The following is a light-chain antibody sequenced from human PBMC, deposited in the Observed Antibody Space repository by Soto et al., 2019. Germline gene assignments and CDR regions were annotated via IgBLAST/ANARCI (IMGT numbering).Light chain of an antibody. CDR3: YSYTSSSTYV. J-gene: IGLJ1*01. CDR1: SSDVGAYKY. CDR2: DVS. Sequence: QSALTQPASVSGSPGQSIAISCTGTSSDVGAYKYVSWYQQHPAKAPKLMIYDVSSRPSGVSNRFSGSKSGNTASPTISGLQAEDEADYYCYSYTSSSTYVFGTGTKMTVL. V-gene: IGLV2-14*01.